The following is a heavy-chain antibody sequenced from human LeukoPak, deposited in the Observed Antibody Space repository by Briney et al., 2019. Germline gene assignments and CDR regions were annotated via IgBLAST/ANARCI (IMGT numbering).Heavy chain of an antibody. D-gene: IGHD5-24*01. J-gene: IGHJ4*02. CDR1: GFTFSSYG. Sequence: GRSLRLSRAASGFTFSSYGMDWVRQAPGKGLEWVAIISHDGSNKYYADSVKGRFTISRDNSKNTLYLQMNSLRAEDTAVYYCAKVTHEMATIYYFDYWGQGTLVTVSS. CDR3: AKVTHEMATIYYFDY. V-gene: IGHV3-30*18. CDR2: ISHDGSNK.